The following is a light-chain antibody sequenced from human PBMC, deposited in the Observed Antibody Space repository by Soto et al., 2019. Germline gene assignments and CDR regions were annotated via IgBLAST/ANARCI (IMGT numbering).Light chain of an antibody. CDR3: TSYTISNTGV. Sequence: QSALTQPASVSGSPGQSITISCTETSSDVGGYNYVSWYQQHPGKAPKLMIYDVSNRPSGVSNRFSGSKSGNTASLTISGLQAEDEADYYCTSYTISNTGVFGTGTKLTVL. CDR2: DVS. V-gene: IGLV2-14*03. CDR1: SSDVGGYNY. J-gene: IGLJ1*01.